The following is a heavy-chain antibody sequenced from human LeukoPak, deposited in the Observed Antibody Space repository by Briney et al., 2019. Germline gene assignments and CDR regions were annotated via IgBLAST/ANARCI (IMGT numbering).Heavy chain of an antibody. CDR1: GGSISCYY. D-gene: IGHD1-14*01. Sequence: SETLSLTCTVSGGSISCYYWSWIRQPPGKGLEWIGYIYYSGSTNYNPSLKSRVTISVDTSKNQFSLKLSSVTAADTAVYYCARAPTTSDWYFDLWGRGTLVTVSS. J-gene: IGHJ2*01. CDR3: ARAPTTSDWYFDL. V-gene: IGHV4-59*01. CDR2: IYYSGST.